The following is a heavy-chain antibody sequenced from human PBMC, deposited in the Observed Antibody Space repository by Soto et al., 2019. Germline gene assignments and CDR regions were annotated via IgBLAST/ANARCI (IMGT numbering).Heavy chain of an antibody. Sequence: ASVKVSCKASGYTFTSYGISWVRQAPGQGLEWMGWISAYNGNTNYAQKLQGRVTMTTDTSTSTAYMELRSLRSDDTAVYYCARTPDTMVRGVIIISDLDDAFDIWGKGTMVTVSS. CDR1: GYTFTSYG. CDR3: ARTPDTMVRGVIIISDLDDAFDI. D-gene: IGHD3-10*01. J-gene: IGHJ3*02. V-gene: IGHV1-18*04. CDR2: ISAYNGNT.